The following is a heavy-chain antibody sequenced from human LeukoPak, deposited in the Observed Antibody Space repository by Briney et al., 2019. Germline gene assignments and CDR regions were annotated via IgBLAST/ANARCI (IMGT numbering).Heavy chain of an antibody. D-gene: IGHD3-10*01. CDR2: IYYSGST. Sequence: SETLSLTCTVSGDSISSYYWSWIRQPPGKGLEWIGSIYYSGSTYYNPSLTSRVTISVDTSKNQFSLKLSSVTAADTAVYYCARLKDYGSGSYPFDYWGQGTLVTVSS. J-gene: IGHJ4*02. CDR1: GDSISSYY. CDR3: ARLKDYGSGSYPFDY. V-gene: IGHV4-59*05.